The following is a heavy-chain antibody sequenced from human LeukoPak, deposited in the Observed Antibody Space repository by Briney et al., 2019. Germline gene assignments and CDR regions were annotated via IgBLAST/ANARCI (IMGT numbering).Heavy chain of an antibody. J-gene: IGHJ4*02. D-gene: IGHD5-24*01. CDR2: IVVGSGNT. V-gene: IGHV1-58*02. CDR3: AADNQQITV. Sequence: SVKVSCKASGITFTNSAMQWVRQARGQRLEWIGWIVVGSGNTNYAQKFQERVTITRDMSTSTAYMELNGLRSDDTAVYYCAADNQQITVWGQGTLVTVSS. CDR1: GITFTNSA.